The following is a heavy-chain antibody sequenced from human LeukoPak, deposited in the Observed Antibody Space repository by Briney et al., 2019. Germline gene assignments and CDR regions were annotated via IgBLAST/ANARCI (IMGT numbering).Heavy chain of an antibody. J-gene: IGHJ3*02. V-gene: IGHV1-2*02. Sequence: ASVKVSCKASGYTFTGYYMHWVRQAPGQGLEWMGWINPNSGGTNYAQKFQGRVTMTRDTSISTAYMELSRLRSDDTAVYYCARYENYYDSSGYYHDAFDIWGQGTMVTVSS. CDR2: INPNSGGT. CDR1: GYTFTGYY. D-gene: IGHD3-22*01. CDR3: ARYENYYDSSGYYHDAFDI.